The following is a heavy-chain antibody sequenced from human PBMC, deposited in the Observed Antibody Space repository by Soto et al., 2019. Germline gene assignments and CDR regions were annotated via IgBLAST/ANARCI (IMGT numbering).Heavy chain of an antibody. D-gene: IGHD3-3*01. CDR2: ISSSGSTI. Sequence: GWSLRLSCAASGFTFSDYYMSWIRQAPGKGLEWVSYISSSGSTIYYADSVKGRFTISRDNAKNSLYLQMNSLRAEDTAVYYCARDHHDFWSGYYFHWGQGTLVTVSS. CDR1: GFTFSDYY. V-gene: IGHV3-11*01. J-gene: IGHJ4*02. CDR3: ARDHHDFWSGYYFH.